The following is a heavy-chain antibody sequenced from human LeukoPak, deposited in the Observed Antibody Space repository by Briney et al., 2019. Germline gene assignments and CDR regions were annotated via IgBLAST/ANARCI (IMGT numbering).Heavy chain of an antibody. CDR3: ARDSPPDAFDI. CDR1: GYTFTAYC. V-gene: IGHV1-2*06. CDR2: INPNSGGT. Sequence: ASVKVSCKASGYTFTAYCMHWVRQAPGQGLEWMGRINPNSGGTNYALNFQGRVTMTRDTSISTAYMELSRLRSDDTAVYYCARDSPPDAFDIWGQGTMVTVSS. J-gene: IGHJ3*02.